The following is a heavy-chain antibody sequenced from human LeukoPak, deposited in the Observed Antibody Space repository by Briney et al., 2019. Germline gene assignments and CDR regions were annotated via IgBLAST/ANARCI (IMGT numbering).Heavy chain of an antibody. Sequence: GGSLRLSCAASGFTFSSYAMSWVRQAPGKGLEWVSAISGGGGSTYYADSVKGRFTISRDNSKNTLYLQMNSLRAEDKAVYYCAKGTRDTAMDHVDYWGQGTLVTVSS. CDR3: AKGTRDTAMDHVDY. V-gene: IGHV3-23*01. CDR1: GFTFSSYA. J-gene: IGHJ4*02. CDR2: ISGGGGST. D-gene: IGHD5-18*01.